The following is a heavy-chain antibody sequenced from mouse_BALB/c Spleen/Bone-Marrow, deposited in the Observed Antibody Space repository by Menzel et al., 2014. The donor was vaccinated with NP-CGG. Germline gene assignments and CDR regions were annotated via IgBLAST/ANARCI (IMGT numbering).Heavy chain of an antibody. CDR1: GFTFSSFG. J-gene: IGHJ2*01. CDR2: ISSGSSTI. Sequence: EVKLMESGGGLVQPGGSRKLSCAASGFTFSSFGMHWVRQAPEKGLEWVAYISSGSSTIYYADTVMGRFTISRDNPKNTLFLQMTSLRFEDTAMYYRAKSGSNSGFFDYWGQSTTPTVSS. V-gene: IGHV5-17*02. CDR3: AKSGSNSGFFDY. D-gene: IGHD2-5*01.